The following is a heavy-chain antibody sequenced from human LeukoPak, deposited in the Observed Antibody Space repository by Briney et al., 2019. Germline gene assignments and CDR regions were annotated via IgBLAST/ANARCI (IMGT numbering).Heavy chain of an antibody. D-gene: IGHD5-18*01. Sequence: PRASVKVSCKASGYTFTSYYMHWVRQAPGQGLEWMGIINPSGGSTSYAQKFQGRVTMTRDMSTSTVYMELSSLRSEDTAVYYCARRGYSYGYGYYYYYMDVWGKGTTVTVSS. CDR3: ARRGYSYGYGYYYYYMDV. J-gene: IGHJ6*03. V-gene: IGHV1-46*01. CDR2: INPSGGST. CDR1: GYTFTSYY.